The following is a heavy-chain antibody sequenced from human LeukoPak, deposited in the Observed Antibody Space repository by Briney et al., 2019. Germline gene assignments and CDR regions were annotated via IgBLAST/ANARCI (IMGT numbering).Heavy chain of an antibody. CDR1: GGSFSGYY. J-gene: IGHJ4*02. V-gene: IGHV4-34*01. CDR2: INHSGST. CDR3: ARGRGLRFLEWLSIPFDY. Sequence: SETLSLTCAVYGGSFSGYYWSWIRQPPGKGLEWIGEINHSGSTNYNPSLKSRVTISVDTSKNQFSLKLSSVTAPDTAVYYCARGRGLRFLEWLSIPFDYWGQGTLVTVSS. D-gene: IGHD3-3*01.